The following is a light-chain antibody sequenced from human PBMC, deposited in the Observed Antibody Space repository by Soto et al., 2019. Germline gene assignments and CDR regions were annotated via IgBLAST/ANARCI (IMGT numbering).Light chain of an antibody. CDR3: QHYNSYSEA. CDR1: QSISSW. CDR2: KAS. J-gene: IGKJ1*01. Sequence: DIQMTQAPYSLSESVGDTVTITCRASQSISSWLAWYQQKPGKAPKLLIYKASTLKSGVPSRFSGSGSGTEFTLTISSLQPDDFATYYCQHYNSYSEAFGQGTKVDNK. V-gene: IGKV1-5*03.